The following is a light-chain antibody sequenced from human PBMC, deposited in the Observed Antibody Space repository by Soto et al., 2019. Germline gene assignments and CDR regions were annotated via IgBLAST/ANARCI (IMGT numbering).Light chain of an antibody. V-gene: IGKV1-39*01. CDR1: QSISSY. Sequence: DIRLTQSAASLSASFGDRVTITCGASQSISSYLNWYQQKPGKAPKLLIYAASSLRSGVPSRFSGSGSGTDFTLTISSLQPEDFATYYGQQSYSTPQITFGQGTRLEIK. J-gene: IGKJ5*01. CDR3: QQSYSTPQIT. CDR2: AAS.